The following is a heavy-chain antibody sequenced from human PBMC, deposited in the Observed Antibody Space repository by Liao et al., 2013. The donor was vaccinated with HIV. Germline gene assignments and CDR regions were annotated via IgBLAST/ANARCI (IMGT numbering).Heavy chain of an antibody. CDR2: IYYSGST. CDR3: ARASRNIVVSH. V-gene: IGHV4-61*05. Sequence: QLQLQESGPGLVKPSETLSLTCTVSGGSISSISNYWGWLRQPPGKGLEWIGYIYYSGSTNYNPSLKSRVTISVDTSKNQFSLKLSSVTAADTAVYYCARASRNIVVSHWGQGTLVTVSS. CDR1: GGSISSISNY. J-gene: IGHJ4*02. D-gene: IGHD2-2*01.